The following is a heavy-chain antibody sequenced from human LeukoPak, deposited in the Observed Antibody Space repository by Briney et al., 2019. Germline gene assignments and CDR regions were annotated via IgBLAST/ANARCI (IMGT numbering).Heavy chain of an antibody. Sequence: SVKVSCKASGGTFISYSISWVRQAPGQGLEWMGGIIPIFDTADYAQKFQGRVTITADESTSTAYMELSSLRSEDTAVFYCARISLGAIWGYYYGMDVWGQGTTVTVSS. J-gene: IGHJ6*02. V-gene: IGHV1-69*13. CDR3: ARISLGAIWGYYYGMDV. D-gene: IGHD1-26*01. CDR2: IIPIFDTA. CDR1: GGTFISYS.